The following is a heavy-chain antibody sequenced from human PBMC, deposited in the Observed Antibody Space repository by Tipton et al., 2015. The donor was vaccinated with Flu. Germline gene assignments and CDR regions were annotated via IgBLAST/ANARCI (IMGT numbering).Heavy chain of an antibody. Sequence: TLSLTCTVSGGSISSYYWSWIRQPAGKGLEWIGRRYTSGRNNYNPSHKGRVTMSVATYKNQFSLKLSSVTAADTAVYYCARDGAAILRYFDCLLGADAFDFWCQGTMVTGSS. J-gene: IGHJ3*01. CDR2: RYTSGRN. CDR1: GGSISSYY. D-gene: IGHD3-9*01. CDR3: ARDGAAILRYFDCLLGADAFDF. V-gene: IGHV4-4*07.